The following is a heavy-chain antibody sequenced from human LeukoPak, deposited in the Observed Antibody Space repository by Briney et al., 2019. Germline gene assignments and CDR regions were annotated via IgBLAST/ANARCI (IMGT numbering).Heavy chain of an antibody. D-gene: IGHD1-26*01. CDR2: ISGSGDAT. CDR3: ARKLSGSYSRDY. J-gene: IGHJ4*02. CDR1: GFTFSSYA. Sequence: PGGSLRLSCVASGFTFSSYAMRWVRQAPGKGLEWVSGISGSGDATYYPDSVKGRFTISRDNSKNTLYLQMNSLRAEDTAVYYCARKLSGSYSRDYWGQGTLVTVSS. V-gene: IGHV3-23*01.